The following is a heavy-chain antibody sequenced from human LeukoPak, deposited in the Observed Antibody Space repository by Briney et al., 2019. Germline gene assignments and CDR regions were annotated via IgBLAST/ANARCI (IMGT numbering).Heavy chain of an antibody. J-gene: IGHJ5*02. CDR2: INTNTGNP. D-gene: IGHD3-3*01. V-gene: IGHV7-4-1*02. CDR3: ARDRDGTTIFGVVIYGFDP. CDR1: GDTFTSYA. Sequence: ASVKVSCKASGDTFTSYAMNWVRQAPGQGLEWMGWINTNTGNPTYAQGFTGRFVFSLDTSVSTAYLQISSLKAEDTAVYYCARDRDGTTIFGVVIYGFDPWGQGTLVTVSS.